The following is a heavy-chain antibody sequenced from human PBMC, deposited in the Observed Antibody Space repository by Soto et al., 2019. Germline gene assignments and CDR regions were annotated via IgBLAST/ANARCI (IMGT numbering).Heavy chain of an antibody. J-gene: IGHJ3*02. Sequence: GGSLRLSCAASGFTVSSNYMSWVRQAPGKGLEWVSVIYSGGSTYYADSVKGRFTISRDNAKNTLYLQMNSLRAEDTAVYYCARGKYYYDSSGYPYDAFDIWGQGTMVTVSS. CDR3: ARGKYYYDSSGYPYDAFDI. CDR2: IYSGGST. CDR1: GFTVSSNY. V-gene: IGHV3-66*01. D-gene: IGHD3-22*01.